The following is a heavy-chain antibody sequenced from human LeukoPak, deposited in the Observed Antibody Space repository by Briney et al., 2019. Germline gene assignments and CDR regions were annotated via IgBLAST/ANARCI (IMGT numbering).Heavy chain of an antibody. V-gene: IGHV4-30-2*01. Sequence: SETLSLTCAVSGGSISSGGYSWSWIRQPPGKGLEWIRYIYHSGSTYYNPSLKSRVTISVDRSKNQFSLKLSSVTAADTAVYYCARVPPYCSGGSCYRRYYFDYWGQGTLVTVSS. D-gene: IGHD2-15*01. CDR1: GGSISSGGYS. CDR2: IYHSGST. CDR3: ARVPPYCSGGSCYRRYYFDY. J-gene: IGHJ4*02.